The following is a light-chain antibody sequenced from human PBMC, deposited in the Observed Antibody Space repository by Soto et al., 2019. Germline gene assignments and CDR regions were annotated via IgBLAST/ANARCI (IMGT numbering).Light chain of an antibody. CDR1: QSISTW. V-gene: IGKV1-5*03. J-gene: IGKJ2*02. CDR2: QAS. CDR3: QQYITYSRT. Sequence: DIQMTQSPSTLSTSVGDRVTITCRASQSISTWLAWYQHKPGKAPKLLIYQASSLEGGVPSRFSGSGSGTEFTLTISSLQPDDFANYYCQQYITYSRTFGQGTRVETK.